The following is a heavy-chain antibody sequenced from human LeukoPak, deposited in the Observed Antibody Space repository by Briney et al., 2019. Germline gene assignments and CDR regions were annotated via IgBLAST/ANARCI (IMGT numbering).Heavy chain of an antibody. Sequence: SVKVSCKASGGTFSSYAISWVRQAPGQGLEWMGRIIPILGIANYAQKFQGRVTITADKSTSTAYMELSSLRSDDTAVYYCARTVYYDSSGYYPYYFDYWGQGTLVTVSS. V-gene: IGHV1-69*04. CDR1: GGTFSSYA. J-gene: IGHJ4*02. CDR2: IIPILGIA. CDR3: ARTVYYDSSGYYPYYFDY. D-gene: IGHD3-22*01.